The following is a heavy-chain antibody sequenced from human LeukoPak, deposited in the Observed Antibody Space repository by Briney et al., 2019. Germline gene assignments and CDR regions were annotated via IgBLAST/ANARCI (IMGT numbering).Heavy chain of an antibody. V-gene: IGHV7-4-1*02. CDR2: INTNTGNQ. D-gene: IGHD2-15*01. CDR1: GYTFTRYY. J-gene: IGHJ3*02. CDR3: ARVLGHPWDIHDAFDI. Sequence: ASVKVSCKASGYTFTRYYMHWVRQAPGQGLEWVGWINTNTGNQTYAQGFTGRFVFPLDTSVSTAYLQISSLKAEDTAVYYCARVLGHPWDIHDAFDIWGQGTMVTVSS.